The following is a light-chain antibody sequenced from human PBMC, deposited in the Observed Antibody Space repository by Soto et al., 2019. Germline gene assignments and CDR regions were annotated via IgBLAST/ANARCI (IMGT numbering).Light chain of an antibody. CDR1: SSDVGHYNR. CDR3: SSYTSINTVI. V-gene: IGLV2-18*02. Sequence: QSALTQPPSVSGSPGQSVTISCAGTSSDVGHYNRVSWYQQPPGTAPKLMIYEVSNRPSGVPDRFSGSKSGNTASLTISGLQAEDEADYYCSSYTSINTVIFGGGTKLTVL. J-gene: IGLJ2*01. CDR2: EVS.